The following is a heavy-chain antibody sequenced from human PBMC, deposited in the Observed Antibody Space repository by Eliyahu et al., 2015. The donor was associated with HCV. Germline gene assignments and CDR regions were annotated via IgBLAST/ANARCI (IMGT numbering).Heavy chain of an antibody. CDR1: XGSXXSSNYX. V-gene: IGHV4-39*01. CDR2: IYYSGST. J-gene: IGHJ4*02. Sequence: QLQLQESGPGLVKPSETLSLTCTVXXGSXXSSNYXWAXIRQPPGKGMXCIGTIYYSGSTNYNPSLKSRVTISVDTSKNQFSLKLSSVTAADTAVYYCATNPRGGYYYIEYWGQGTLVTVSS. D-gene: IGHD5-24*01. CDR3: ATNPRGGYYYIEY.